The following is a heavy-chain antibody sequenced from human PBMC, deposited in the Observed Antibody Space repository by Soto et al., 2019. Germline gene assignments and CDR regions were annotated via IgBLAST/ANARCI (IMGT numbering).Heavy chain of an antibody. Sequence: PETLSLTCTVSGYSISSSNWCGWIRQPPGKGLEWIVYIYYSWITYYIPSLKSRVTMSVDTSKNQFSLKLSSVTAVDASVYFCSRTGSPPSARHFPYSGQCPPLTVS. D-gene: IGHD3-10*01. CDR3: SRTGSPPSARHFPY. J-gene: IGHJ4*02. V-gene: IGHV4-28*01. CDR2: IYYSWIT. CDR1: GYSISSSNW.